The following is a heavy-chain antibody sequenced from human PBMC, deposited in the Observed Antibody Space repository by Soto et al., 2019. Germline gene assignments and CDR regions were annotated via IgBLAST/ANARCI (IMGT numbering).Heavy chain of an antibody. J-gene: IGHJ4*02. D-gene: IGHD2-2*01. CDR3: AKYAVYNDGLWLMDS. CDR2: MTGSGATI. V-gene: IGHV3-23*01. CDR1: GFTISTFA. Sequence: GGSLRLSCAASGFTISTFAMTWVRQAPGKGLESVCGMTGSGATIHYADSVKGRFTISKDNSRNVLYLQMDYLRDEDTAVYYCAKYAVYNDGLWLMDSWCQGTLGTVST.